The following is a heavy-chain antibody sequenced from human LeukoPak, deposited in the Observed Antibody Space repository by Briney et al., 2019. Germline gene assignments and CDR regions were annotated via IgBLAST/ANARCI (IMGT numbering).Heavy chain of an antibody. D-gene: IGHD5-24*01. Sequence: SETLSLTCTVSGGSISSYYWSWIRQHPGKDLEWIGYIYYSGRTFYNPSLKSRVTISVDTSKSQFSLRLTSVTAADTAVYYCARAPIYNEHADWFDPWGQGTLVTVSS. CDR1: GGSISSYY. CDR3: ARAPIYNEHADWFDP. V-gene: IGHV4-59*06. CDR2: IYYSGRT. J-gene: IGHJ5*02.